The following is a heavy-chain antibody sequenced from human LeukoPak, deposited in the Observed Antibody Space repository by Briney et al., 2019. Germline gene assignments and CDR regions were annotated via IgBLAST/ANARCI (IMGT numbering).Heavy chain of an antibody. CDR1: GFTFDDYT. D-gene: IGHD3-22*01. CDR3: ASQGEYYDRHVDY. J-gene: IGHJ4*02. Sequence: GGSLRLSCAASGFTFDDYTMNWVRQAPGKGLEWVANVKQDGSAKYYVDSVKGRFTISRDNAKNSLYLQMNSLRAEDTAVYYCASQGEYYDRHVDYWGQGTLVTVSS. V-gene: IGHV3-7*01. CDR2: VKQDGSAK.